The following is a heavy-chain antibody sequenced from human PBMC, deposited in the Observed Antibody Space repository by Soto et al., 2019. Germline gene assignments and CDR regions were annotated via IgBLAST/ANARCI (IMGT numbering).Heavy chain of an antibody. CDR3: ARGLGGRMDD. Sequence: QVQLVQSGAEVKKPGSSVRVSCKASGTIFSSYTISWVRQAPGQGLEWMGRIIPILGETNSAQKFQGRVTITADKSTNTDYMELNSLRLEDTALYYCARGLGGRMDDWGQGTTVTVSS. CDR1: GTIFSSYT. CDR2: IIPILGET. D-gene: IGHD3-16*01. J-gene: IGHJ6*02. V-gene: IGHV1-69*08.